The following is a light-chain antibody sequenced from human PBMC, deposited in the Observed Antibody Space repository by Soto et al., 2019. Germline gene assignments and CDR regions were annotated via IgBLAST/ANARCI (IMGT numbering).Light chain of an antibody. CDR3: QQYGSSPPSST. Sequence: EIVLTQSPGTLSLSPGERATLSCRASQSVSSSYLAWYQQKPGQAPRLLIYGASSRATGIADRFSGSGSGTDFTLTISRLEPEDFAVYYCQQYGSSPPSSTFGQGTRLEIK. V-gene: IGKV3-20*01. CDR2: GAS. CDR1: QSVSSSY. J-gene: IGKJ5*01.